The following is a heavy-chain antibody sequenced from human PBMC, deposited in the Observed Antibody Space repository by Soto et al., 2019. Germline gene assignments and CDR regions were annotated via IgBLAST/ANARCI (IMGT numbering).Heavy chain of an antibody. D-gene: IGHD3-22*01. Sequence: GGSLRLSCAASGFTFSSYAMSWVRQAPGKGLEWVSAISGSGGSTYYADSVKGRFTISRDNSKNTLYLQMNSLRAEDTAVYYCAKSLDAYYDSSGYLIDYWGQGTLVTVSS. CDR3: AKSLDAYYDSSGYLIDY. J-gene: IGHJ4*02. V-gene: IGHV3-23*01. CDR1: GFTFSSYA. CDR2: ISGSGGST.